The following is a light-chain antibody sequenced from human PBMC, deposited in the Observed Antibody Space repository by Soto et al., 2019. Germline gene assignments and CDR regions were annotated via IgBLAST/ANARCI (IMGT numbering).Light chain of an antibody. V-gene: IGLV2-23*01. CDR1: SSDVGRYNL. J-gene: IGLJ2*01. CDR2: EGT. Sequence: QSALTQPASVSGSPGQSITISCTGTSSDVGRYNLVSWYQQHPGKAPKLMIYEGTNRPSGVSNRFSGSKSGNTASLTISGLQAENEAHFYCSSYAGRVVFGGGTQLTVL. CDR3: SSYAGRVV.